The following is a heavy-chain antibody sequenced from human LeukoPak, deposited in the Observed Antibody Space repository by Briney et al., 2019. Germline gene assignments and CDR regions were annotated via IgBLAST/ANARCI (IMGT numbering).Heavy chain of an antibody. J-gene: IGHJ4*02. CDR1: GGSISSYY. CDR2: IYYSGTT. CDR3: ARDSRGYYFDY. V-gene: IGHV4-59*01. Sequence: PSETLSLTCTVSGGSISSYYWSWIRQSPEKGLEWIGYIYYSGTTNYNPSLKSRVTISVDTSKNQFSLKLTSVTAADTAVYYCARDSRGYYFDYWGQGTLVTVSS. D-gene: IGHD3-22*01.